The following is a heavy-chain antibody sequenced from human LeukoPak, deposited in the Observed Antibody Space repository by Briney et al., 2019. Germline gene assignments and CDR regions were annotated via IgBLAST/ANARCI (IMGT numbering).Heavy chain of an antibody. D-gene: IGHD3-3*01. CDR1: GFNFRTYG. CDR3: AKDPRRLFGSRTIWDAFDI. CDR2: ISYDGSNK. Sequence: PGGSLRLSCAASGFNFRTYGMHWVRQAPGKGLEWVAVISYDGSNKYYADSVKGRFTISRDNSKNTLYLQMNSLRAEDTAVYYCAKDPRRLFGSRTIWDAFDIWGQGTMVTVSS. J-gene: IGHJ3*02. V-gene: IGHV3-30*18.